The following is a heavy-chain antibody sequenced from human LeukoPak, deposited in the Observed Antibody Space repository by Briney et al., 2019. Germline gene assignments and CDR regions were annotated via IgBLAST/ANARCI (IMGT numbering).Heavy chain of an antibody. D-gene: IGHD5-18*01. CDR2: INHSGST. CDR1: GGSFSGYY. V-gene: IGHV4-34*01. J-gene: IGHJ6*03. Sequence: SETLSLTCAVYGGSFSGYYWSWIRQPPGKGLEWIGEINHSGSTNYNPSLKSRVTISVDTSKNQFSLKLSSVTAADTAVYYCARKGLPKNYYYYMDVWGKGTTVTISS. CDR3: ARKGLPKNYYYYMDV.